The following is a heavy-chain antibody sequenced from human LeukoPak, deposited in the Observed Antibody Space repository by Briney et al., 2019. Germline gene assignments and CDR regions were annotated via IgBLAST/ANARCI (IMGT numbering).Heavy chain of an antibody. Sequence: PGGWPRLFCAASAVSSCSYGVHSGVRAPGEGVVGVSSISSSSSGIYYADSVKSLFTISRDNAKNSLYLQMNSLRAEDAAVYYCAKDLGSSFESVWGINRYSPSFDYWGQGTLVTVSS. CDR1: AVSSCSYG. CDR2: ISSSSSGI. CDR3: AKDLGSSFESVWGINRYSPSFDY. J-gene: IGHJ4*02. V-gene: IGHV3-21*04. D-gene: IGHD3-16*02.